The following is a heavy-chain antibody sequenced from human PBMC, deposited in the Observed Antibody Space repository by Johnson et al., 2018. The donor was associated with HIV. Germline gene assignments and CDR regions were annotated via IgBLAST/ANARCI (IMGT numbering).Heavy chain of an antibody. J-gene: IGHJ3*02. V-gene: IGHV3-15*07. CDR2: IKSTTDGGTT. CDR3: ASFAAAGDAFDI. D-gene: IGHD6-13*01. CDR1: GFTFNNAW. Sequence: MQLVESGGGLVKPGVSLRLSCAASGFTFNNAWMNWVRQTPGKGLEWVGRIKSTTDGGTTDYADSVKGRFTIFRDNSKNTVSLQMNSLTAEDTAVYYCASFAAAGDAFDIWGQGTMVTVSS.